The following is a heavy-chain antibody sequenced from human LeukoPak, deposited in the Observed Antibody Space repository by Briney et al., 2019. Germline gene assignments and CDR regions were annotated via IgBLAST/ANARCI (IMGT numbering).Heavy chain of an antibody. CDR3: AAMVRGVIRFDY. V-gene: IGHV4-39*07. CDR1: GGSISSSSYY. J-gene: IGHJ4*02. Sequence: SETLSLTCTVSGGSISSSSYYWGWIRQPPGKGLEWIGSIYYSGSTYYNPSLKSRVTISVDTSKNQFSLKLSSVTAADTAVYYCAAMVRGVIRFDYWGQGTLVTVSS. CDR2: IYYSGST. D-gene: IGHD3-10*01.